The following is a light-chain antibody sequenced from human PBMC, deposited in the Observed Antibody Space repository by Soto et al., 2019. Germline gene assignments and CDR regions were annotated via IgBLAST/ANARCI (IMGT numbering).Light chain of an antibody. Sequence: DIVMTQSPATLSVSPGERATLSCRASQSVARNLAWYQQKPGQAPRLLISGASTRAAGVPARFSGSGSGTEFTLTISSLQSEDFAVYYCQQYENWPPFTFGPGTKVDFK. CDR1: QSVARN. V-gene: IGKV3-15*01. J-gene: IGKJ3*01. CDR3: QQYENWPPFT. CDR2: GAS.